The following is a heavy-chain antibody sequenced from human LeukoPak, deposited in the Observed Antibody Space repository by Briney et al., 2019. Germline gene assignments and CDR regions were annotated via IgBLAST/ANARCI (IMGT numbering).Heavy chain of an antibody. Sequence: GGSLRLSCAASGFTFSTDSMNWVRRAPGRGPEGVSYISSSSSIIYYADSVKGRFTISRDNAKNSLYLQMNSLRAEDTAVYYCARGGYSSGWYYFDYWGQGTLVTVSS. CDR2: ISSSSSII. CDR1: GFTFSTDS. J-gene: IGHJ4*02. CDR3: ARGGYSSGWYYFDY. V-gene: IGHV3-48*04. D-gene: IGHD6-19*01.